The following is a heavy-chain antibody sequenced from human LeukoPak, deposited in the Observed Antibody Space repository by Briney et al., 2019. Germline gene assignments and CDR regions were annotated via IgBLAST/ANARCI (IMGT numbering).Heavy chain of an antibody. CDR2: ISAYNGNT. Sequence: ASVKVSCKASGYTFTSYGISWVRQAPGQGLEWMGWISAYNGNTNYAQKLQGRVTMTTDTSTSTAYMELRSLRSDDTAVYYCARASGRGYSYGLRGFFDYWGQGTLVTVSS. J-gene: IGHJ4*02. V-gene: IGHV1-18*01. CDR1: GYTFTSYG. D-gene: IGHD5-18*01. CDR3: ARASGRGYSYGLRGFFDY.